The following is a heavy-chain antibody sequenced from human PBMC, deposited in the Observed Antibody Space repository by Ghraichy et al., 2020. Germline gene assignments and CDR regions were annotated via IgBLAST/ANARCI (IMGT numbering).Heavy chain of an antibody. Sequence: GGPLRLSCAASGFTFSTCSMVWVRQAPGKGLEWVSSISSSSGYIYYADSVKGRFTISRDNAKNSLYLQMNSLRAEDTAVYSCARIAVSGTWYFDLWGRGTLVTVSS. V-gene: IGHV3-21*01. CDR3: ARIAVSGTWYFDL. D-gene: IGHD6-19*01. CDR2: ISSSSGYI. J-gene: IGHJ2*01. CDR1: GFTFSTCS.